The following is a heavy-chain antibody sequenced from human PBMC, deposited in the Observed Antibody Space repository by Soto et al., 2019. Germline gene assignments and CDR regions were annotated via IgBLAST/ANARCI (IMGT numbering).Heavy chain of an antibody. CDR2: IYYSGST. D-gene: IGHD5-18*01. CDR3: ARPKSWTAMVNRDYGMDV. V-gene: IGHV4-34*01. J-gene: IGHJ6*02. CDR1: GGSFSGYY. Sequence: KPSETLSLTCAVYGGSFSGYYWSWIRQPPGKGLEWIGSIYYSGSTYYNPSLKSRVTISVDTSKNQFSLKLSSVTAADTAVYYCARPKSWTAMVNRDYGMDVWGQGTTVTVSS.